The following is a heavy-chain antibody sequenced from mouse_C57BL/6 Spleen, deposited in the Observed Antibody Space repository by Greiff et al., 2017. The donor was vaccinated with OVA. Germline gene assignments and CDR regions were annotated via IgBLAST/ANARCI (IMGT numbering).Heavy chain of an antibody. V-gene: IGHV1-55*01. CDR1: GYTFTSYW. CDR2: IYPGSGST. D-gene: IGHD1-1*01. J-gene: IGHJ2*01. Sequence: QVQLQQPGAELVKPGASVKMSCKASGYTFTSYWITWVKQRPGQGLEWIGDIYPGSGSTNYNEKFKSKATLTVDTSSSTAYMQLSSLTSEDSAVYYCARYYGSSYYVDYWGQGTTLTVSS. CDR3: ARYYGSSYYVDY.